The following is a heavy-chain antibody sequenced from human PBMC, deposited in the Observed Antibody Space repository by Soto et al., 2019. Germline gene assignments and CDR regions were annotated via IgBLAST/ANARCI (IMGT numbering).Heavy chain of an antibody. D-gene: IGHD4-17*01. CDR1: GGSISSSSYY. J-gene: IGHJ2*01. CDR3: ARHRGGDYGDDAWYFDL. Sequence: QLQLQESGPGLVKPSETLSLTCTVSGGSISSSSYYWGWIRQPPGKGLEWIGSIYYSGSTYYNPSLKSRVNISVDTSKNQFSLKLSSVTAADTAVYYCARHRGGDYGDDAWYFDLWGRGTLVTVSS. CDR2: IYYSGST. V-gene: IGHV4-39*01.